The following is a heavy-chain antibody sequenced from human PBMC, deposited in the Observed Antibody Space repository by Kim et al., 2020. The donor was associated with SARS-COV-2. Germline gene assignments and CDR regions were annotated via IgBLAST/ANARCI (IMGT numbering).Heavy chain of an antibody. CDR1: GGSFSGYY. CDR3: ASFVAAAGKVSGY. CDR2: INHSGST. J-gene: IGHJ4*02. V-gene: IGHV4-34*01. Sequence: SETLSLTCAVYGGSFSGYYWSWIRQPPGKGLEWIGEINHSGSTNYNPSLKSRVTISVDTSKNQFSLKLSSVTAADTAVYYCASFVAAAGKVSGYWGQGTLVTVSS. D-gene: IGHD6-13*01.